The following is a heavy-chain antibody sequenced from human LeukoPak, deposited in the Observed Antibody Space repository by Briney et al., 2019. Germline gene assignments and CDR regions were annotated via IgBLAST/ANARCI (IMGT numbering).Heavy chain of an antibody. D-gene: IGHD3-22*01. J-gene: IGHJ5*02. Sequence: ASVKVSCKASGYTFTSYGISWVRQAPGQGREWMGWISAYNGNTNYAQKLQGRVTMTTDTSTSTAYMELRSLRSDDTAVYYCARRALNYYDSSGYGTWGQGTLVTVSS. CDR3: ARRALNYYDSSGYGT. V-gene: IGHV1-18*01. CDR2: ISAYNGNT. CDR1: GYTFTSYG.